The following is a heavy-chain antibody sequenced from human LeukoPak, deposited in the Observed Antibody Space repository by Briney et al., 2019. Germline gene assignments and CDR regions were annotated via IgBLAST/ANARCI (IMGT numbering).Heavy chain of an antibody. J-gene: IGHJ6*02. D-gene: IGHD3-3*01. CDR1: GGSFSGYY. CDR3: ARGEHYDFWSGPYGMDV. CDR2: INHSGST. Sequence: SETLSLTCAVYGGSFSGYYWSWIRQPPGKGLEWIGEINHSGSTNYNPSLKSRVTISVDTSKNQFSLKLSSVTAADTAVYYCARGEHYDFWSGPYGMDVWGQGTTATVSS. V-gene: IGHV4-34*01.